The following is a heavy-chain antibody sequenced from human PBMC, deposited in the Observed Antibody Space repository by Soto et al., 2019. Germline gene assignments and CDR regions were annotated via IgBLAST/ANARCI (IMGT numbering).Heavy chain of an antibody. V-gene: IGHV3-13*01. Sequence: EVQLVESGGGLVEPGGSLRLSCAASGFGFSSYDMHWVRQATGKSPEWVSGIGTVGDTYYSDSVKGRFTISRENGKNSLYLQMNSLRAGDTAMYYCARVRGYCGGGNCRNWFDPWGQGILVTVSS. CDR3: ARVRGYCGGGNCRNWFDP. J-gene: IGHJ5*02. CDR2: IGTVGDT. D-gene: IGHD2-15*01. CDR1: GFGFSSYD.